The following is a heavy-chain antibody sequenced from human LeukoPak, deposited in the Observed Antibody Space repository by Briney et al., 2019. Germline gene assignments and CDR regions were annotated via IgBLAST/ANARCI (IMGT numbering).Heavy chain of an antibody. CDR2: IIPIFGTA. Sequence: SVKVSCKASGGTFSSYVISWVRQAPGQGLEWMGGIIPIFGTANYAQKFQGRVTITADESTSTAYMELSSLRSEDTAVYYCARVGTPQRSIAAAARPGDYYYYGMDVWGQGTTVTVSS. D-gene: IGHD6-13*01. J-gene: IGHJ6*02. CDR1: GGTFSSYV. V-gene: IGHV1-69*13. CDR3: ARVGTPQRSIAAAARPGDYYYYGMDV.